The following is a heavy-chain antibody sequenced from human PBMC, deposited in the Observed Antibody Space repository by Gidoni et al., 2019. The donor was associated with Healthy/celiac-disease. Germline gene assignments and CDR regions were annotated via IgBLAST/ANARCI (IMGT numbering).Heavy chain of an antibody. CDR3: ARDEGRVWFRKSTWFDP. V-gene: IGHV4-4*02. D-gene: IGHD3-10*01. CDR2: IYHSGST. CDR1: GGSITSSNW. J-gene: IGHJ5*02. Sequence: QVQLQESGPGLVKPSGTLSLTCAVSGGSITSSNWWSWVRPPPGKGLEWIGEIYHSGSTNYNPSLKKSIISVDKSKNQCSLKLSSVTAADTAVYYCARDEGRVWFRKSTWFDPWGQGTLVTVSS.